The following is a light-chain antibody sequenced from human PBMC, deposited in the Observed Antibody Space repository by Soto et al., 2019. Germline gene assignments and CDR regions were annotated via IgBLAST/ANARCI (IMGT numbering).Light chain of an antibody. Sequence: EIPMTQSASYVSACVGDRVSMXCRASQDPSGWLDWFQQKPGKAPNHLIYAASILQGVVPSRFSGSGSGTDFTLTITYLQPEDFATYYGQQANSYPWTFGQGTKVDIK. J-gene: IGKJ1*01. CDR2: AAS. CDR1: QDPSGW. V-gene: IGKV1D-12*01. CDR3: QQANSYPWT.